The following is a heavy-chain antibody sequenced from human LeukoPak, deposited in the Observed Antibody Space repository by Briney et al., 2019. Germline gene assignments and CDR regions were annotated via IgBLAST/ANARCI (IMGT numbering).Heavy chain of an antibody. CDR2: ISAYNGNT. CDR1: GYTFTSYG. V-gene: IGHV1-18*01. Sequence: ASVKVSCKASGYTFTSYGISWVRQAPGQGLEWMGWISAYNGNTNYAQKLQGRVTMTTDTSTSTAYMELRSLRSDDTAVYYCARVRSSSWYRDYYGIDVWGQGTTVTVSS. D-gene: IGHD6-13*01. CDR3: ARVRSSSWYRDYYGIDV. J-gene: IGHJ6*02.